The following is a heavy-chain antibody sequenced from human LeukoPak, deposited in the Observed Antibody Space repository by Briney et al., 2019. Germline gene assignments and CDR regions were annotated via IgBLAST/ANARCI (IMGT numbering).Heavy chain of an antibody. J-gene: IGHJ5*02. D-gene: IGHD2/OR15-2a*01. CDR3: AKGRRNKGGGDDP. CDR1: GFIFSSYA. V-gene: IGHV3-23*01. CDR2: ISGGGAST. Sequence: GGSLRLSCAASGFIFSSYAMSWVRLAPGKGPEWVSVISGGGASTYYTDSVKGRFTISRDNSKNTLYLQMSNLRGEDTAVYYCAKGRRNKGGGDDPWGQEPLVTVSS.